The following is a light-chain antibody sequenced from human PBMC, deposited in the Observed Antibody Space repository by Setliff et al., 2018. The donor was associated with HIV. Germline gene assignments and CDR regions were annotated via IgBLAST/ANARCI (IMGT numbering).Light chain of an antibody. J-gene: IGLJ1*01. CDR3: CSYVGGYF. V-gene: IGLV2-23*02. CDR1: RDDVGSYDL. Sequence: QSVLTQPASVSASPGQSITISCSGSRDDVGSYDLVSWYQQDPGKAPKLLIFEVDKRASGVSDRFSASKSGNTASLTISGIQAEDEADYYCCSYVGGYFFGTGTKVTV. CDR2: EVD.